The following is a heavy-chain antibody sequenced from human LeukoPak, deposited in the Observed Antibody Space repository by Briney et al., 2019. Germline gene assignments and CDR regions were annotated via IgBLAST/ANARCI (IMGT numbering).Heavy chain of an antibody. CDR1: GFTFSDYN. V-gene: IGHV3-11*01. CDR3: ARRRFTYLDY. CDR2: ISRSGSTK. Sequence: GGSLRLSCAASGFTFSDYNMRWIRQAPGKGLEWVSSISRSGSTKYYADSVKGRFTISRDNAKNSLFLQMNSLRAEDTAVYYCARRRFTYLDYWGQGTLVTVSS. D-gene: IGHD3-16*01. J-gene: IGHJ4*02.